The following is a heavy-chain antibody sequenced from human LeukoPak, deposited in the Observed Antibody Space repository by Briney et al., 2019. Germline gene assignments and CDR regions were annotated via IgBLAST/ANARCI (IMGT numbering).Heavy chain of an antibody. D-gene: IGHD3-10*02. J-gene: IGHJ4*02. CDR3: AKEFVRSYYYVFDY. Sequence: PGGSLRLSCAASGFTFSSYGMHWVRQAPGKGLEWVAFIRNDGNEKYFADSVQGRFTISRDNSENTLYLQMNSLRTEDTALYYCAKEFVRSYYYVFDYWGQGTLVTVSS. V-gene: IGHV3-30*02. CDR1: GFTFSSYG. CDR2: IRNDGNEK.